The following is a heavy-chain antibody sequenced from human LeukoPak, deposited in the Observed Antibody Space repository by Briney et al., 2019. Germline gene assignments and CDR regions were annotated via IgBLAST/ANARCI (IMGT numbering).Heavy chain of an antibody. CDR1: GFTVSSNY. D-gene: IGHD3-10*01. J-gene: IGHJ4*02. V-gene: IGHV3-53*01. Sequence: GGSLRLSCAASGFTVSSNYMSWVRQAPGKGLEWVSVIYSGGSTYYADSVKGRFTISRDDAKNTLYLQMNSLRAEDTAVYYCARETEYYGSGGYYIGYWGQGTLVTVSS. CDR3: ARETEYYGSGGYYIGY. CDR2: IYSGGST.